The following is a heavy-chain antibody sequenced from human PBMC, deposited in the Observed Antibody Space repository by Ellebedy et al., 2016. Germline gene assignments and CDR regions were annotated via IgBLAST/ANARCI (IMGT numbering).Heavy chain of an antibody. D-gene: IGHD1-20*01. V-gene: IGHV3-33*01. CDR3: ARGITGNYIDF. Sequence: GGSLRLPXAASGFTFSRYGMHWVRQAPGKGLEWLAVIWYDGSDKYYADSVQGRFTISRDNSKSALYLQMNKLRADDTAVYSCARGITGNYIDFWGQGTLVTVSS. CDR2: IWYDGSDK. CDR1: GFTFSRYG. J-gene: IGHJ4*02.